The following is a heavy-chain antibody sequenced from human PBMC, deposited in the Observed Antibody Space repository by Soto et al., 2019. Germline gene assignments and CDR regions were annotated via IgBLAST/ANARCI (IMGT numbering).Heavy chain of an antibody. CDR1: GYTFTSYG. Sequence: ASVKVSCKASGYTFTSYGISWVRQAPGQGLEWMGWISAYNGNTNYAQKLQGRVTMTTDTSTSTAYMELRSLRSDDTAVYYCALQGGGYTTEYYYYGMDVWGQGTTATVSS. J-gene: IGHJ6*02. D-gene: IGHD1-26*01. CDR3: ALQGGGYTTEYYYYGMDV. V-gene: IGHV1-18*01. CDR2: ISAYNGNT.